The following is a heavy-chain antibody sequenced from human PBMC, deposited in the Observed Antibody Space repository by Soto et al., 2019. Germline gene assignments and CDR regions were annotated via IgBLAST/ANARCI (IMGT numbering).Heavy chain of an antibody. CDR2: IIPIFGTA. D-gene: IGHD4-17*01. V-gene: IGHV1-69*01. Sequence: QVQLVQSGAEVKKPGSSVKVSCKASGGTFSSYAISWVRQAPGQGLEWMGGIIPIFGTANYAQKFQGRVTITADESTSTAYMELSSLRSEDTAVYDCASRRTTVTKGLYYYGMDVWGQGTTVTVSS. CDR3: ASRRTTVTKGLYYYGMDV. J-gene: IGHJ6*02. CDR1: GGTFSSYA.